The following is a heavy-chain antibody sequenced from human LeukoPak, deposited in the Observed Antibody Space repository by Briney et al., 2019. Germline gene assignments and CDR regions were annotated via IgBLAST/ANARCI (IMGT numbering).Heavy chain of an antibody. CDR2: ISNSDTTI. Sequence: ETLSLTCAVSGGSISSSNWWSWVRQPPGKGLEWLSDISNSDTTIKYADSVKGRFTVSRDNAKNSLFLQMSSLRVEDTAVYYCARRFDYWGQGTLVTVSS. J-gene: IGHJ4*02. CDR1: GGSISSSN. V-gene: IGHV3-48*01. CDR3: ARRFDY.